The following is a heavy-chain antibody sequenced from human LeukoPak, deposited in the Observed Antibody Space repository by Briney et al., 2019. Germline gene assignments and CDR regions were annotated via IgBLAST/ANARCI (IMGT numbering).Heavy chain of an antibody. CDR3: ARGASRSYWYFDL. CDR2: ISSNGVST. D-gene: IGHD2-2*01. V-gene: IGHV3-48*03. Sequence: GGALRHSCAASRFTLSIHEMNWVPQAPGEGLERVSYISSNGVSTFYADSLKGRFTISRDNAKNLLYLQMNSLRVDDTATYYCARGASRSYWYFDLWGRGTLVTVSS. CDR1: RFTLSIHE. J-gene: IGHJ2*01.